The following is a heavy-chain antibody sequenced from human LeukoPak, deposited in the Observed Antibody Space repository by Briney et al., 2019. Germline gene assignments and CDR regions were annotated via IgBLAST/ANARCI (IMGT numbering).Heavy chain of an antibody. D-gene: IGHD6-13*01. CDR2: INPNSGGT. CDR3: ARAAYSSSWYIWFDP. V-gene: IGHV1-2*02. J-gene: IGHJ5*02. Sequence: ASVKVSCKASGYTFTGYYMHWVRQAPGQGLEWMRWINPNSGGTNYAQKFQGRVTMTRDTSISTAYMELSRLRSDDTAVYYCARAAYSSSWYIWFDPWGQGTLVTVSS. CDR1: GYTFTGYY.